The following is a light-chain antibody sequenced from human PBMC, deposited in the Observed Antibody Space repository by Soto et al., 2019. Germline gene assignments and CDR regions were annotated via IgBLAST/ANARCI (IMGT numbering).Light chain of an antibody. CDR2: GAA. J-gene: IGKJ4*01. Sequence: DIQMTQSPSSLSASVGDRVAITCRASQNIRNYLNWYQQKPGKAPRVLIYGAASLQSGVPSRFSGSGSGTNFSRTTNSLQPEDYATYYCQQSYDIQALTFGGGTKVDIK. CDR1: QNIRNY. CDR3: QQSYDIQALT. V-gene: IGKV1-39*01.